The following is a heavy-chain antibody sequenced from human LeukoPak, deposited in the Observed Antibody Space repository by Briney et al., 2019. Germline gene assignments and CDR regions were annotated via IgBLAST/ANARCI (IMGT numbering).Heavy chain of an antibody. CDR2: ISSSGITK. CDR3: ARDLVSGAYTFDF. Sequence: GGSLRLSCTASTFTFSSYDTNWVRQAPGRGLEWLSYISSSGITKYYADSVKCRFTISRDNARNSVYLQMNSLRAGDTAVYYCARDLVSGAYTFDFWGHGTMVTVSS. CDR1: TFTFSSYD. D-gene: IGHD3-16*01. J-gene: IGHJ3*01. V-gene: IGHV3-48*03.